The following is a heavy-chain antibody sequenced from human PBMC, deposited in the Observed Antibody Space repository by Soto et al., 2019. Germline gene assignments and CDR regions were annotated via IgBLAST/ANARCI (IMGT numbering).Heavy chain of an antibody. Sequence: GKGLEWVGRIKSKTDGGTTDYAAPVKGRFTISRDDSTNTLYLQMNSVKTEDTAVYYCTTGPGDFRFLEWLDDYYYYLDVWGKGTTVTISS. V-gene: IGHV3-15*01. CDR3: TTGPGDFRFLEWLDDYYYYLDV. J-gene: IGHJ6*03. D-gene: IGHD3-3*01. CDR2: IKSKTDGGTT.